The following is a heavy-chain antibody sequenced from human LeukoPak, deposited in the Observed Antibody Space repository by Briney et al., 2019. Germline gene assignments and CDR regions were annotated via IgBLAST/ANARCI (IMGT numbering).Heavy chain of an antibody. V-gene: IGHV3-23*01. CDR1: GFTFSNFV. CDR3: AKVTYGSGTYGAFDS. D-gene: IGHD3-10*01. CDR2: ISGSGDYT. J-gene: IGHJ4*02. Sequence: GGSLRLSCAASGFTFSNFVMSWVRQAPGKGLEWVSTISGSGDYTYYADSVKGRFTISRDNSKNTLYLQMNSLRAEDTAVYYCAKVTYGSGTYGAFDSWGQGTLVTVSS.